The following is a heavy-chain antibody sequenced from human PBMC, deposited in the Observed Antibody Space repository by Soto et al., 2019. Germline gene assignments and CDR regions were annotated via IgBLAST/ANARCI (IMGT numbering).Heavy chain of an antibody. J-gene: IGHJ4*02. CDR2: INPGAGST. Sequence: QVQLVQSGAEVTKPGASVKVSCKASGYTFTNYFLHWVRQAPGQGLEWMAIINPGAGSTNYAQTLQGRVTMTRETSTSTVNMELNSLRSEDTAVYYCARGGMTANYAVRGNFDYWGQGTLVTVSS. V-gene: IGHV1-46*04. CDR3: ARGGMTANYAVRGNFDY. D-gene: IGHD3-10*01. CDR1: GYTFTNYF.